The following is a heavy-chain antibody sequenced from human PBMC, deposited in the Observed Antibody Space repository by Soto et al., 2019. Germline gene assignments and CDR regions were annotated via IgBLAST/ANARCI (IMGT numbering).Heavy chain of an antibody. Sequence: QVQLQESGSGLVKPSQTLSLTCAVSGVSIDSGGYSWSWIRQPPGKGLEWIGDIYHIGNTYYNPSLQSRVTISVDKSKNQISLKMSSMTAADTAVYYCARYSGTDFDSWGQGSLVTVTS. CDR2: IYHIGNT. J-gene: IGHJ4*02. V-gene: IGHV4-30-2*01. D-gene: IGHD1-26*01. CDR1: GVSIDSGGYS. CDR3: ARYSGTDFDS.